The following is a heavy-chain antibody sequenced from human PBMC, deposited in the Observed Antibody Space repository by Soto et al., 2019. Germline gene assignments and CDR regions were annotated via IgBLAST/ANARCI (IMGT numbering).Heavy chain of an antibody. D-gene: IGHD5-12*01. CDR1: GYSFTTYW. CDR3: ARQGSGYDSHYYYGMDV. V-gene: IGHV5-51*01. J-gene: IGHJ6*02. Sequence: PGESLKISCKVSGYSFTTYWINWVRQMPGKGLEWMGIIYPGDSDTRYSPSFQGQVTISADKSISTAYLQWSSLKASDTAMYYCARQGSGYDSHYYYGMDVWGQGTTVTVSS. CDR2: IYPGDSDT.